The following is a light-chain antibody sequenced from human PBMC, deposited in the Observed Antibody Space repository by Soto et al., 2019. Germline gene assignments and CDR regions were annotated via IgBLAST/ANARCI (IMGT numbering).Light chain of an antibody. Sequence: QSVLTQPASVSGSPGQSITISCTGTSGDVGSYNYVSWYQQHPGKAPKLMIYEVSNRPSGVSNRFSGSKSGNTASLTISGLQAEDEADYYCCSYTSSTTYVFGTGTKVTVL. CDR1: SGDVGSYNY. J-gene: IGLJ1*01. CDR2: EVS. V-gene: IGLV2-14*01. CDR3: CSYTSSTTYV.